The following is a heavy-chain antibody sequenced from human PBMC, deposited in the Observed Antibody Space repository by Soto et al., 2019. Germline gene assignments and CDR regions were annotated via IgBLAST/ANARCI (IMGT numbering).Heavy chain of an antibody. V-gene: IGHV4-59*01. Sequence: PSETLSLTCTVSGGSISSYYWSWIRQPPGKGLEWIGYIYYSGSTNYNPSLKSRVTISVDTSKNQFSLKLSSVTAADTAVYYCAREVVVAATVFDIWGQGTMVTVSS. CDR3: AREVVVAATVFDI. D-gene: IGHD2-15*01. CDR2: IYYSGST. CDR1: GGSISSYY. J-gene: IGHJ3*02.